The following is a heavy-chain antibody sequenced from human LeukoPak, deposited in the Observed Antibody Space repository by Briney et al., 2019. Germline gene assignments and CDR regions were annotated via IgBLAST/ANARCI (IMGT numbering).Heavy chain of an antibody. Sequence: PSETLSLTCTVSGGSISSSRYYWGWIRQPPGKGLEWIASMYYSGSTYYNPSLKSRVTISVDTSKNQFSLKLSSLTAADTAVYYCARPNYGDYVYFDYWGQGTLVTVSS. CDR2: MYYSGST. CDR1: GGSISSSRYY. J-gene: IGHJ4*02. D-gene: IGHD4-17*01. CDR3: ARPNYGDYVYFDY. V-gene: IGHV4-39*01.